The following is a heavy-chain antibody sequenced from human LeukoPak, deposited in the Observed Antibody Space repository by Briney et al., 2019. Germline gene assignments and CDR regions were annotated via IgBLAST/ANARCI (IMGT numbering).Heavy chain of an antibody. Sequence: GGSLRLSCAAPGFTFSDYYMSWIRQAPGKGLEWVSYISSSGSTIYYADSVKGRFTISRDNAKNSLYLQMNSLRAEDTAVYYCARGALEMATSYFDYWGQGTLVTVSS. J-gene: IGHJ4*02. CDR1: GFTFSDYY. D-gene: IGHD5-24*01. CDR3: ARGALEMATSYFDY. CDR2: ISSSGSTI. V-gene: IGHV3-11*01.